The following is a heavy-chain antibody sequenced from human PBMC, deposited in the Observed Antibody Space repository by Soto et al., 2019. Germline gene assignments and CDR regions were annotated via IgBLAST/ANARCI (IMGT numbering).Heavy chain of an antibody. V-gene: IGHV1-46*01. D-gene: IGHD2-21*02. CDR2: VNPSGGHT. J-gene: IGHJ4*02. Sequence: QVQLMQSGAEVKKPGASVKVSCKASGDTFTDYYIHWVRQAPGQGLEWMGTVNPSGGHTTYAQHFLGRVTMTRDTSTSTLDMELTSLTSDDTAISYCARGGHVVVVTAALDYWGQGTLVTVSS. CDR3: ARGGHVVVVTAALDY. CDR1: GDTFTDYY.